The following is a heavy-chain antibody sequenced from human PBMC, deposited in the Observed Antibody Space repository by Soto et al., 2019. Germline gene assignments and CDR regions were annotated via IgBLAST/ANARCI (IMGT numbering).Heavy chain of an antibody. D-gene: IGHD6-13*01. CDR1: GYSFTSYW. CDR2: IYPGDSDT. Sequence: PGASLKISCKGSGYSFTSYWIGWVRQMPGKGLEWMGIIYPGDSDTRYSPSFQGQVTISADKSISTAYLQWSSLKASDTAMYYCARHISEWQQLGGPFDPWGQGTLVTVSS. J-gene: IGHJ5*02. V-gene: IGHV5-51*01. CDR3: ARHISEWQQLGGPFDP.